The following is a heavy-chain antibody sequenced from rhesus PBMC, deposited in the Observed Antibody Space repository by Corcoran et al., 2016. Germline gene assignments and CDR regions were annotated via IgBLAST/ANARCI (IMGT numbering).Heavy chain of an antibody. J-gene: IGHJ4*01. V-gene: IGHV4-99*02. D-gene: IGHD6-37*01. CDR2: FSGSSGST. CDR3: VRDGWQSYFDY. Sequence: QVQLQESGPGLVKPAETLSLTCAVSGLSISSDDYWGWIRQPPGKGLEYMGYFSGSSGSTYYNPSLKSRVTISKDTSKNQFSLKLSSVTAADTAVYYCVRDGWQSYFDYWGQGVLVTVSS. CDR1: GLSISSDDY.